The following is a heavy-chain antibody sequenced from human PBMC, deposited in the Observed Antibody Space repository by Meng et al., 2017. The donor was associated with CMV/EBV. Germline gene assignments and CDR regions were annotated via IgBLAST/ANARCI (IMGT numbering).Heavy chain of an antibody. CDR2: IIPILGIA. CDR3: AGGYYGSGLDY. CDR1: GGTFSSYA. D-gene: IGHD3-10*01. J-gene: IGHJ4*02. Sequence: SVKVSCKASGGTFSSYAISWVRQAPGQGLERMGGIIPILGIANYAQKFQGRVTITADKSTSTAYMELSSLRSEDTAVYYCAGGYYGSGLDYWGQGTLVTVSS. V-gene: IGHV1-69*10.